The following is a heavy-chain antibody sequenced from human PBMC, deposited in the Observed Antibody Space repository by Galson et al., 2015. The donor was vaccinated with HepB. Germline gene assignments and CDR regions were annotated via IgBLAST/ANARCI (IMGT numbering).Heavy chain of an antibody. D-gene: IGHD3-10*01. CDR2: ISWNSDFT. V-gene: IGHV3-9*01. CDR3: AQDLTYYYGSGSYFVGMDV. CDR1: GFTFEDYA. J-gene: IGHJ6*02. Sequence: SLRLSCAASGFTFEDYAMHWVRQVPGKGLGWVSGISWNSDFTGYAESVRGRFTISRDNARYSLYLQMNSLRTEDTASYYCAQDLTYYYGSGSYFVGMDVWGQGTTVTVSS.